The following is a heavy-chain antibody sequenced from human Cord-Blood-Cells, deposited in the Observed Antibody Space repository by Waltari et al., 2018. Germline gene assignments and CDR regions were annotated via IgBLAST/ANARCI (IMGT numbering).Heavy chain of an antibody. D-gene: IGHD4-4*01. Sequence: EVQLLESGGGLVQPGGALRVSCAASGFTFSGYAMSGVPHAPGKALGWVSAISGSGGSTYYADSVKGRFTISRDNSKNTLYLQMNSLRAEDTAVYYCAKDTVTAFDIWGQCTMVTVSS. CDR1: GFTFSGYA. J-gene: IGHJ3*02. V-gene: IGHV3-23*01. CDR2: ISGSGGST. CDR3: AKDTVTAFDI.